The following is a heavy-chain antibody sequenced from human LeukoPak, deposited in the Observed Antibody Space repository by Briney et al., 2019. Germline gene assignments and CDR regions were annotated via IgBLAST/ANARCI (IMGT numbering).Heavy chain of an antibody. J-gene: IGHJ2*01. D-gene: IGHD2-2*01. Sequence: TSLRLSCAMSGFPFSQHGYHWVRQAPGKGLEWTAVIWVDGTRKYYADSVEGRFTISRDNSKSTLYLQIDSLRPEDTAVYYCVAVLVPAAFWHFDVWGRGTQVTVSS. V-gene: IGHV3-33*01. CDR2: IWVDGTRK. CDR1: GFPFSQHG. CDR3: VAVLVPAAFWHFDV.